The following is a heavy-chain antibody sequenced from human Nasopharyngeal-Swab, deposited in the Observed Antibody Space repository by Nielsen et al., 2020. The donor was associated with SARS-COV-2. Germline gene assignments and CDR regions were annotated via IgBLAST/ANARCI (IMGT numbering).Heavy chain of an antibody. CDR2: IDWEDDR. CDR1: GFSLSTSGMC. V-gene: IGHV2-70*13. CDR3: ARIPPLDYHFDS. Sequence: SGPTLMTPTQTLTLTCTFSGFSLSTSGMCVSWIRQPPGKALEWLALIDWEDDRYYSTSLTARLTLSKDTSKNQVVLTMTNMDTVDTATYYCARIPPLDYHFDSWRQGTLDTVSS. J-gene: IGHJ4*02. D-gene: IGHD3/OR15-3a*01.